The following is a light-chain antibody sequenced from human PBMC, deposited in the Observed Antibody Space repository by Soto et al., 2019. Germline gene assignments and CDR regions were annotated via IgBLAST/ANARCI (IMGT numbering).Light chain of an antibody. CDR3: SSCTRSSTLV. V-gene: IGLV2-14*01. CDR1: SSEVGGYNY. J-gene: IGLJ2*01. Sequence: QSVLTQPASVSGSPGQSITISCTGTSSEVGGYNYVSWYQQHPGKAPKLMIYEVSNRPSGVSNRFSGSKSGNTASLTISGLQAEDEADYYCSSCTRSSTLVFGGGTQPTVL. CDR2: EVS.